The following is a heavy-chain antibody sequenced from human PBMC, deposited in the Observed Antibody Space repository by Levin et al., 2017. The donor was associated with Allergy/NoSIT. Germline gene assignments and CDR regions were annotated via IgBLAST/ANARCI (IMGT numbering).Heavy chain of an antibody. CDR3: ARDTFSITYSSGWYGFDY. J-gene: IGHJ4*02. V-gene: IGHV3-30-3*01. D-gene: IGHD6-19*01. Sequence: GGSLRLSCAASGFTFSSYAMHWVRQAPGKGLEWVAVISYDGSNKYYADSVKGRFTISRDNSKNTLYLQMNSLRAEDTAVYYCARDTFSITYSSGWYGFDYWGQGTLVTVSS. CDR1: GFTFSSYA. CDR2: ISYDGSNK.